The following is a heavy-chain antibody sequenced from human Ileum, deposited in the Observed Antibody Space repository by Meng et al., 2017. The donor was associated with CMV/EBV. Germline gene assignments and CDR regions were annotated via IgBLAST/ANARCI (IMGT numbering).Heavy chain of an antibody. CDR1: GFTFSNFA. D-gene: IGHD3-10*01. J-gene: IGHJ1*01. CDR3: AQGKPSAPSGDTFQH. Sequence: SGFTFSNFAMNWVRQAPGKGLEWVSGISDSGVATSYTVSVQGRFTVSRDNSKNALFLQMDSLRGEDTAVYYCAQGKPSAPSGDTFQHWGQGTLVTVSS. V-gene: IGHV3-23*01. CDR2: ISDSGVAT.